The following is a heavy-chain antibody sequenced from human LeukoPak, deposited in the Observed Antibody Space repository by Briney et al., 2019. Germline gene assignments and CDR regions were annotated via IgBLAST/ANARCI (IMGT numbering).Heavy chain of an antibody. CDR2: INHSGGT. CDR1: GGSFSDYY. CDR3: ARAPNELNRRSYFDN. Sequence: SETLSLTCGVYGGSFSDYYWSWIRQTPGKGLEWIGEINHSGGTNYNPSLKSRFTISVDTSSHRISLKLSSVTAADTAVYYCARAPNELNRRSYFDNWGQGTLVTVSS. D-gene: IGHD1-14*01. J-gene: IGHJ4*02. V-gene: IGHV4-34*01.